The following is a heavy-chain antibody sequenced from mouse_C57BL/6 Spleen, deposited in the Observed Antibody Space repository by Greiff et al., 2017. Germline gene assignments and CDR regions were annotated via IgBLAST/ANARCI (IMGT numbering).Heavy chain of an antibody. D-gene: IGHD2-4*01. CDR3: ARDYDGFDY. Sequence: VQLQQPGAELVMPGASVKLSCKASGYTFTSYWMHWVKQRPGQGLEWIGEIDPSDSYTNYNQKFKGKSTLTVDKSSSTAYMQLSSLTSEDSAVYYCARDYDGFDYWGQGTTLTVSS. CDR2: IDPSDSYT. CDR1: GYTFTSYW. J-gene: IGHJ2*01. V-gene: IGHV1-69*01.